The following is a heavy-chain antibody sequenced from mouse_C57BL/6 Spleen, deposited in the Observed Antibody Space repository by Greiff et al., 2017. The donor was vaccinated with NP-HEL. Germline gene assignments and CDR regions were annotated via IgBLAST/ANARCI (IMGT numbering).Heavy chain of an antibody. V-gene: IGHV1-4*01. CDR2: INPSSGYT. CDR1: GYTFTSYT. D-gene: IGHD1-1*01. CDR3: ARSNGSSYWYFDV. Sequence: VKLQQSGAELARPGASVKMSCKASGYTFTSYTMHWVKQRPGQGLEWIGYINPSSGYTKYNQKFKDKATLTADKSSSTAYMQLSSLTSEDSAVYYCARSNGSSYWYFDVWGTGTTVTVSS. J-gene: IGHJ1*03.